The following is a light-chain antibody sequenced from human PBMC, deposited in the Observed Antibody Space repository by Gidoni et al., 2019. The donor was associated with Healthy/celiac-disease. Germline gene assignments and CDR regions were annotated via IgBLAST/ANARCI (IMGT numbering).Light chain of an antibody. V-gene: IGLV3-19*01. J-gene: IGLJ1*01. CDR3: NSRDSSGNHLRV. Sequence: SSELTQDPAVSVALGQTVRITCQGDSLRSYYASRYQQKPGQAPVLVIYGKNNRPSGIPDRFSGSSSGNTASLTITGAQAEDEADYYCNSRDSSGNHLRVFGTGTKVTVL. CDR1: SLRSYY. CDR2: GKN.